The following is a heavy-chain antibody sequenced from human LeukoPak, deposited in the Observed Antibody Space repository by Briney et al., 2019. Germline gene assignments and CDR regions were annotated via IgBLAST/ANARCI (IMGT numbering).Heavy chain of an antibody. CDR1: GGSFSGYY. CDR3: ARVTGTTRYYWYFDL. V-gene: IGHV4-34*01. D-gene: IGHD1-1*01. Sequence: SETLSLTCAVYGGSFSGYYWSWIRQPPGKGLEWIGEINHSGSTNYNPSLKSRVTISVDTSKNQFSLKLSSVTAADTAVYYCARVTGTTRYYWYFDLWGRGTLVTVSS. J-gene: IGHJ2*01. CDR2: INHSGST.